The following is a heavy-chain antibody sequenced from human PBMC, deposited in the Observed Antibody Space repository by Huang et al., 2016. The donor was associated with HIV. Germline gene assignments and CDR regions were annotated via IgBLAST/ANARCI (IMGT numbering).Heavy chain of an antibody. CDR3: ARLTSGWYQDY. J-gene: IGHJ4*02. Sequence: QVQLVQSGPAVKKPGASVKVSCQTSGYIFSNYDINWGRQAPGQGLQWMGWLNPNSGKTAYGQNFQGRVTLTRSTSTGAAYMVLNSLTSQDTAVYYCARLTSGWYQDYWGQGTLVTVSS. CDR1: GYIFSNYD. V-gene: IGHV1-8*01. D-gene: IGHD6-19*01. CDR2: LNPNSGKT.